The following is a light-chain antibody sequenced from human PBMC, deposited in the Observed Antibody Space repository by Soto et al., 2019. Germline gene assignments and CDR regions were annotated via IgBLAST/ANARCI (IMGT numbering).Light chain of an antibody. Sequence: DIQMTQSPSTLSGSVGDRVTITCRASQTISRWWAWNQQKPGKAPKLLTYKPSTIKSGVPSRFSGRGSGTEYTLTISSLKPEDFATYYCQHYNRYSERFGQGNKV. J-gene: IGKJ1*01. CDR1: QTISRW. CDR2: KPS. CDR3: QHYNRYSER. V-gene: IGKV1-5*03.